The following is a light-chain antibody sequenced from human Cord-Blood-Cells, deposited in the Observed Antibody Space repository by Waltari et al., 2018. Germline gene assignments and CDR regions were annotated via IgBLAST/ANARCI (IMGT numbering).Light chain of an antibody. Sequence: QSALTQPPSASGSPGQSLTISCTGTSSDVGGYNYVSWYQQHPGTAPKLMIYEVSKRPSGVPDRFSGSKSGNTASLTVSGLQAEDEADYYCSSYAGSNNLVFGGGTKLTVL. CDR1: SSDVGGYNY. CDR2: EVS. CDR3: SSYAGSNNLV. V-gene: IGLV2-8*01. J-gene: IGLJ3*02.